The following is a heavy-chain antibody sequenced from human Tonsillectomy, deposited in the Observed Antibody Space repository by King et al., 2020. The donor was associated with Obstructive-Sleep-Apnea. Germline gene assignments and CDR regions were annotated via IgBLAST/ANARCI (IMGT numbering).Heavy chain of an antibody. V-gene: IGHV3-21*01. CDR1: GFTFSSYS. CDR2: ISSSSSYI. CDR3: ARDLAAAGLPDYYYYGMDV. D-gene: IGHD6-13*01. Sequence: VQLVESGGGLVKPGGSLRLSCAASGFTFSSYSMNWVRQAPGKGLEWVSSISSSSSYIYYADSVKGRFTISRDNAKNSLYLQMNSLRAEDTAVYYCARDLAAAGLPDYYYYGMDVWGQGTTVTVSS. J-gene: IGHJ6*02.